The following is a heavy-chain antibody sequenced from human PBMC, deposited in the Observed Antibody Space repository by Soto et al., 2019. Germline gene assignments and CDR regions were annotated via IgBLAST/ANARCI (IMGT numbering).Heavy chain of an antibody. CDR3: AVGYCSSTSCRNPLDY. Sequence: ASVKVSCKVSGYTLTELSMHWVRQAPGKGLEWMGGFDPEDGETIYAQKFQGRVTMTEDTSTDTAYMELSSLRSEDTVVYYCAVGYCSSTSCRNPLDYWGQGTLVTVS. J-gene: IGHJ4*02. CDR2: FDPEDGET. D-gene: IGHD2-2*01. V-gene: IGHV1-24*01. CDR1: GYTLTELS.